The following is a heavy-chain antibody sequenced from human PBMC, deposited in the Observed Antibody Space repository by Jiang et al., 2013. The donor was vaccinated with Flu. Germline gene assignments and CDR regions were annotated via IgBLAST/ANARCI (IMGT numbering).Heavy chain of an antibody. Sequence: TLTCAFSGLSLSTSGMCVSWIRQPPGKALEWLARIDWDDDKYYSTSLKTRLTISKDTSKNQVVLIMTNMDPVDTATYYCARIHCSGFDWYFDLWGRGTLVTVSS. CDR2: IDWDDDK. CDR1: GLSLSTSGMC. V-gene: IGHV2-70*11. CDR3: ARIHCSGFDWYFDL. D-gene: IGHD2-15*01. J-gene: IGHJ2*01.